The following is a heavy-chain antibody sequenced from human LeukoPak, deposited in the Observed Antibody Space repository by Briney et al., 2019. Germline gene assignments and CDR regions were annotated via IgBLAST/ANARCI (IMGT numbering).Heavy chain of an antibody. D-gene: IGHD5-24*01. V-gene: IGHV3-21*01. Sequence: GGSLRLSCAASGFIFSNYYMTWVRQSPGKGLEWVSSISSSSSYIYYTDSVKGRFTISRDNAKNSLYLQLNSLRAEDTAMYYCARDLDGYASFDSWGQGTLVTVSS. J-gene: IGHJ4*02. CDR2: ISSSSSYI. CDR3: ARDLDGYASFDS. CDR1: GFIFSNYY.